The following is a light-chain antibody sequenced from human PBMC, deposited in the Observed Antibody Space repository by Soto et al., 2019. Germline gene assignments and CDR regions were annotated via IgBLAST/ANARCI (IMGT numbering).Light chain of an antibody. V-gene: IGKV1-17*01. CDR1: QGIRND. CDR3: LQHNSYPALT. Sequence: DIQMTQSPSSLSASVGDRVTITCRVSQGIRNDLGWYQQKQGKAPKRLIYAASSLQSGVTSRFSGSGSGTEFTLTISSLQPEDFATYYCLQHNSYPALTFGGGTKVEIK. CDR2: AAS. J-gene: IGKJ4*01.